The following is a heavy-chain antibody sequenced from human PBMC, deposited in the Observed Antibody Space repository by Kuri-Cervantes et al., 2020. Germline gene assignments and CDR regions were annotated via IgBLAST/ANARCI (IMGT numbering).Heavy chain of an antibody. J-gene: IGHJ4*02. CDR3: ARSIAAAGIELDY. CDR1: GFTFSSYG. CDR2: IWYDGSNK. D-gene: IGHD6-13*01. V-gene: IGHV3-33*08. Sequence: GGSLRLSCAVSGFTFSSYGMHWVRQAPGKGLEWVAVIWYDGSNKYYADSVKGRFTISRDNSKNTLYLQMNSLRAEDTAVYYCARSIAAAGIELDYWGQGTLVTVSS.